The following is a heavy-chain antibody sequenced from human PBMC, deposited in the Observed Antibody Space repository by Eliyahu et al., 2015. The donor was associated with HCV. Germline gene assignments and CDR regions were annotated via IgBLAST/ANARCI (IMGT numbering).Heavy chain of an antibody. J-gene: IGHJ3*02. CDR1: GYTFTSYX. V-gene: IGHV1-3*01. CDR2: INAGNGNT. Sequence: QVQLVQSGAAVKKPGASVKVSCKASGYTFTSYXMHWVRQAPGQRLEWMGWINAGNGNTKYSQKFQGRVTITRDTSASTAYMELSSLRSEDTAVYYCARALKTPSGWGELLLGAFDIWGQGTMVTVSS. CDR3: ARALKTPSGWGELLLGAFDI. D-gene: IGHD1-26*01.